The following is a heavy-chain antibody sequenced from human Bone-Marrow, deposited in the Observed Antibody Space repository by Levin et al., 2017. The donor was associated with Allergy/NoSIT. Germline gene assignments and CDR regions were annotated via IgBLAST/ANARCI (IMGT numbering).Heavy chain of an antibody. CDR2: IIPIFGTA. V-gene: IGHV1-69*13. J-gene: IGHJ6*02. D-gene: IGHD2-2*01. Sequence: SVKVSCKASGGTFSSYAISWVRQAPGQGLEWMGGIIPIFGTANYAQKFQGRVTITADESTSTAYMELSSLRSEDTAVYYCARDRYCSSTSCYLSANYYYGMDVWGQGTTVTVSS. CDR1: GGTFSSYA. CDR3: ARDRYCSSTSCYLSANYYYGMDV.